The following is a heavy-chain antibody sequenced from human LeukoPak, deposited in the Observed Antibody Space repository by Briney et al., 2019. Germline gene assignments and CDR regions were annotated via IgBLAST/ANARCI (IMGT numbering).Heavy chain of an antibody. J-gene: IGHJ4*02. CDR2: IYYSGST. CDR1: GGSISSYY. V-gene: IGHV4-59*01. CDR3: ARAEYYDSSGPTGYDY. D-gene: IGHD3-22*01. Sequence: SETLSLTCTVAGGSISSYYWSWIRQPPGKGLEWIGYIYYSGSTNYNPSLKSRVTISVDTSKNQFSLKLSSVTAADTAVYYCARAEYYDSSGPTGYDYWGQGTLVTVSS.